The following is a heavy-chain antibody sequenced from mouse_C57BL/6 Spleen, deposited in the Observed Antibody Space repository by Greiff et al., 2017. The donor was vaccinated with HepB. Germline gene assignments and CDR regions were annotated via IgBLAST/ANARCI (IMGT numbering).Heavy chain of an antibody. D-gene: IGHD1-1*01. CDR3: ARVLFGRRAYYAMDY. J-gene: IGHJ4*01. CDR1: GYAFSSSW. CDR2: IYPGDGDT. V-gene: IGHV1-82*01. Sequence: QVQLKQSGPELVKPGASVKISCKASGYAFSSSWMNWVKQRPGKGLEWIGRIYPGDGDTNYNGKFKGKATLTADKSSSTAYMQLSSLTSEDSAVYFCARVLFGRRAYYAMDYWGQGTSVTVSS.